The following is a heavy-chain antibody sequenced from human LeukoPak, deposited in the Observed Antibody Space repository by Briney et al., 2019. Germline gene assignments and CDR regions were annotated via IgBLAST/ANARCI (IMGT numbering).Heavy chain of an antibody. D-gene: IGHD5-18*01. V-gene: IGHV3-23*01. CDR1: GFTFSSYD. J-gene: IGHJ4*02. CDR2: ISGSGGST. CDR3: AKEGYSYGDFDY. Sequence: GGSLRLSCAASGFTFSSYDMHWVRQAPGKGLEWVSAISGSGGSTYYADSVKGRFTISRDNSKNTLYLQMNSLRAEDTAVYYCAKEGYSYGDFDYWGQGTLVTVSS.